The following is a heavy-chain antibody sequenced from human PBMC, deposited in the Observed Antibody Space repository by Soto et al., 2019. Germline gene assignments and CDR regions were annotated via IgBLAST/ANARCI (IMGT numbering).Heavy chain of an antibody. Sequence: PGGSLRLSCAASGSTFSSYSMNWVRQAPGKGLEWVSYISSSGSTIYYADSVKGRFTISRDNAKNSLYLQMNSLRAEDTAVYYCARGLTYYDFWSGPEWGQGTLVTVSS. CDR2: ISSSGSTI. CDR3: ARGLTYYDFWSGPE. J-gene: IGHJ4*02. V-gene: IGHV3-48*04. D-gene: IGHD3-3*01. CDR1: GSTFSSYS.